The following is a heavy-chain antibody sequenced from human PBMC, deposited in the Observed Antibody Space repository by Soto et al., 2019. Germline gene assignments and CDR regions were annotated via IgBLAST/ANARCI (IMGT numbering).Heavy chain of an antibody. Sequence: EVQLVESGGGLVQPGGSLRLSCAASGFTVSSNHMSWVRQAPGKGLEWVSLIYSGGSTYYADSVKGRFTFSRDNSKNTLYREMNSLGAEDTAVYYRAGPGEQHRYWGQGTLVTVSS. V-gene: IGHV3-66*01. CDR1: GFTVSSNH. CDR3: AGPGEQHRY. D-gene: IGHD3-16*01. CDR2: IYSGGST. J-gene: IGHJ4*02.